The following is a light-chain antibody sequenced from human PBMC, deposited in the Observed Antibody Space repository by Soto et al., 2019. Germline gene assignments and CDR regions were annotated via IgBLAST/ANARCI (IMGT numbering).Light chain of an antibody. CDR1: SSNIGAIYD. CDR2: GNS. CDR3: QSYDSSLSGWV. V-gene: IGLV1-40*01. Sequence: QSVLTQPPSVSGAPGQRVTISCTGSSSNIGAIYDVHWYQQLPGTAPKLLIYGNSNRPSGVPDRFSGSKSGTSASLAITGLQAEDEADHYCQSYDSSLSGWVFGGGTKLTVL. J-gene: IGLJ3*02.